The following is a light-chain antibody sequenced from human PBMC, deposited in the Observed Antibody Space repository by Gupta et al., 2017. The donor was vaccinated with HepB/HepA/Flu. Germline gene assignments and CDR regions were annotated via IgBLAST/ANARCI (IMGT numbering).Light chain of an antibody. CDR3: SSYTSTATRV. V-gene: IGLV2-14*03. CDR1: SSDIGTYNY. Sequence: QSAPTQPASVSGSPGQSIPISCPGTSSDIGTYNYVSWYQQHPAKAPKLIIYDVSNRPSGVSTRFSGSKSGNTASLTISGLQAEDEADYYCSSYTSTATRVFGTGTKVTVL. J-gene: IGLJ1*01. CDR2: DVS.